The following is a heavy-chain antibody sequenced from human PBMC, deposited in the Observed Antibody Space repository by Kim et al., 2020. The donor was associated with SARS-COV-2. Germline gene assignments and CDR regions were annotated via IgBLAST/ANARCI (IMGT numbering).Heavy chain of an antibody. J-gene: IGHJ4*02. Sequence: GGSLRLSCAASGFTFSSYGMHWVRQAPGKGLEWVAVISYDGSNKYYADSVKGRFTISRDNSKNTLYLQMNSLRAEDTAVYYCAKDSGDLARKIAVAPADWGQGTLVTVSS. CDR1: GFTFSSYG. CDR3: AKDSGDLARKIAVAPAD. D-gene: IGHD6-19*01. CDR2: ISYDGSNK. V-gene: IGHV3-30*18.